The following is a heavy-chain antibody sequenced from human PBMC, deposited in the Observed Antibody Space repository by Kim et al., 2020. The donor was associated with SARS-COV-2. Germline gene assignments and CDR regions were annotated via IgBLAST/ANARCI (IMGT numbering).Heavy chain of an antibody. CDR3: ARGHGGYQTYFQH. V-gene: IGHV3-30*04. CDR1: GFTFSSYA. D-gene: IGHD3-22*01. J-gene: IGHJ1*01. CDR2: ISYDGSNK. Sequence: GGSLRLSCAASGFTFSSYAMHWVRQAPGKGLEWVAVISYDGSNKYYADSVKGRFTISRDNSKNTLYLQMNSLRAEDTAVYYCARGHGGYQTYFQHWGQGTLVTVSS.